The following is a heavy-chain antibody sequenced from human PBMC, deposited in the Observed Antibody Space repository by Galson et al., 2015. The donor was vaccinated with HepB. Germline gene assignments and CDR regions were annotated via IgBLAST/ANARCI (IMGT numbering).Heavy chain of an antibody. CDR2: INPSGGST. V-gene: IGHV1-46*03. CDR3: ASFRIWYGLGSDY. Sequence: SVKVSCKASGYTFTNYYMHWVRQAPGQGLEWMGIINPSGGSTTYAQKFQGRVTMTRDTSTSTVYMELSSLSSEDTAVYYCASFRIWYGLGSDYWGQGTLVTVSS. CDR1: GYTFTNYY. D-gene: IGHD6-13*01. J-gene: IGHJ4*02.